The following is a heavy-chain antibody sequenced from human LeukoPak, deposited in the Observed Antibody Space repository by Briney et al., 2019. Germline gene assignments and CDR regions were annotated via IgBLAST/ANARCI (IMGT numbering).Heavy chain of an antibody. V-gene: IGHV3-30*18. CDR1: GFTFSSYG. D-gene: IGHD5-18*01. Sequence: PGGSLRLSCAASGFTFSSYGMHWVRQAPGKGLEWVAVISYDGSNKYYADSVKGRFTISRDNSKNTLYLQMNSLRAEDTAVYYCAKGGIQLWLGTGSHWGQGTLVTVSS. J-gene: IGHJ4*02. CDR3: AKGGIQLWLGTGSH. CDR2: ISYDGSNK.